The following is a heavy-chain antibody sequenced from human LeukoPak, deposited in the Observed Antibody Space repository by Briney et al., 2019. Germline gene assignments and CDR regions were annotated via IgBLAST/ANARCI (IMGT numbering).Heavy chain of an antibody. CDR2: IIPIFGTA. CDR1: GGTFSSYA. J-gene: IGHJ3*02. Sequence: SVKVSCKASGGTFSSYAISWVRQAPGQGLEWMGGIIPIFGTANYAQKFQGRVTITTDESTSTAYMELSSLRSEDTAVYYCARKSRPYLRYNWNYGDAFDIWGQGTMVTVSS. D-gene: IGHD1-7*01. V-gene: IGHV1-69*05. CDR3: ARKSRPYLRYNWNYGDAFDI.